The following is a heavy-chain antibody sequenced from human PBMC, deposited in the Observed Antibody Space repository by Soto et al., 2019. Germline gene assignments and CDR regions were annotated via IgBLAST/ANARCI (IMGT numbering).Heavy chain of an antibody. CDR3: ARSRRGAYSSGWYSPSGYYNYGIDV. D-gene: IGHD6-19*01. J-gene: IGHJ6*02. V-gene: IGHV5-51*01. Sequence: GESLKISCKGSGYSFASYWIGWVRQMPGKGLEWMGIIYPGDSDTRYSPSLQGQVTISADTSITTAYLQWTSLKASDTAMYYCARSRRGAYSSGWYSPSGYYNYGIDVWGQGTKVTVSS. CDR1: GYSFASYW. CDR2: IYPGDSDT.